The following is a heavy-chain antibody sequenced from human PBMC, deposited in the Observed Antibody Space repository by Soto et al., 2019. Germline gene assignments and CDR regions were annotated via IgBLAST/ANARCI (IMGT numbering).Heavy chain of an antibody. V-gene: IGHV1-8*01. D-gene: IGHD3-10*01. CDR2: MNPNSGNT. CDR1: GYTFTSYD. Sequence: QVQLVQSGAEVKKPGAPVKVSCKASGYTFTSYDINWVRQATGQGLEWMGWMNPNSGNTGYAQKFQGRVTXTXNXXISTAYMELSSLRSEDTAVYYCARGVHEVPHWFDPWGQGTLVTVSS. CDR3: ARGVHEVPHWFDP. J-gene: IGHJ5*02.